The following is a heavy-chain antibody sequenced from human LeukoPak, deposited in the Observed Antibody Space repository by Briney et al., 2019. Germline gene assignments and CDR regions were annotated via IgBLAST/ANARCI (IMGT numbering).Heavy chain of an antibody. D-gene: IGHD3-3*01. V-gene: IGHV5-51*01. CDR3: ARHHTIFGVVNQYYYYYYMDV. J-gene: IGHJ6*03. CDR1: GYSFTSYW. CDR2: IYPSDSDT. Sequence: GESLKISCKGSGYSFTSYWIGWVRQMPGKGLEWMGIIYPSDSDTRYSPSFQGQVTISADKSISTAYLQWSSLKASDTAMYYCARHHTIFGVVNQYYYYYYMDVWGKGTTVTVSS.